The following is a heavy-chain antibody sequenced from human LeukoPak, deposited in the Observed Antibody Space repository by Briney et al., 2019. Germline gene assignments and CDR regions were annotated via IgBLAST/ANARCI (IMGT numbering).Heavy chain of an antibody. V-gene: IGHV3-66*01. D-gene: IGHD3-10*01. J-gene: IGHJ4*02. CDR1: GFTVSSNY. CDR3: ASIGSAAWYYYGPGTKGGLDY. CDR2: IYSGGST. Sequence: GGSLRFSCAASGFTVSSNYMSWVRQAPGKGLEWVSVIYSGGSTYYADSVRGRFTISRDSSKNTLYLQMNSLRAEDTAVYYCASIGSAAWYYYGPGTKGGLDYWGQGALVTVSS.